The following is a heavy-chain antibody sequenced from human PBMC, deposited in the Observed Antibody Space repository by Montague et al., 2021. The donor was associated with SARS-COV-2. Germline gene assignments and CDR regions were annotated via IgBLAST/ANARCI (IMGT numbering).Heavy chain of an antibody. CDR3: ARLYIQKTLVGASRRRWFDP. CDR2: ISYTGST. D-gene: IGHD1-26*01. Sequence: SDTLSLTRSVSGDSMSGSNSYWGWIRQPLGKGLESIGSISYTGSTSYNASLKSRVTMSVDTSKNEFSLRLSSVTASDTAVYYCARLYIQKTLVGASRRRWFDPWGQGTLVTVSP. J-gene: IGHJ5*02. V-gene: IGHV4-39*01. CDR1: GDSMSGSNSY.